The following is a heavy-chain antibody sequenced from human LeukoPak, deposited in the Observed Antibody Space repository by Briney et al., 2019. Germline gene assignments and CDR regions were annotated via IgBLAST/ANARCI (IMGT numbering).Heavy chain of an antibody. D-gene: IGHD4-11*01. V-gene: IGHV1-69*05. J-gene: IGHJ5*02. CDR1: GGTFSSYA. CDR2: IIPICGTA. CDR3: ARDPEDDYSGVWFDP. Sequence: ASVKVSCKASGGTFSSYAISWVRRAPGQGLEWMGGIIPICGTANYAQKFQGRVTITTDESTSTAYMELSSLRSEDTAGYYCARDPEDDYSGVWFDPWGQGTLVTVSS.